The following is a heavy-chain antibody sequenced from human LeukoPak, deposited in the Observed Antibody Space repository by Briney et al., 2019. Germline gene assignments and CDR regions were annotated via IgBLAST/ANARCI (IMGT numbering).Heavy chain of an antibody. CDR1: GGSFSGYY. Sequence: KPSETLSLTCAVYGGSFSGYYWSWIRQPPGKGLEWIGEINHSGSTYYNPSLKSRVTISVDTSKNQFSLKLSSVTAADTAVYYCARGSRRWLRNFDYWGQGTLVTVSS. D-gene: IGHD5-24*01. CDR3: ARGSRRWLRNFDY. J-gene: IGHJ4*02. CDR2: INHSGST. V-gene: IGHV4-34*01.